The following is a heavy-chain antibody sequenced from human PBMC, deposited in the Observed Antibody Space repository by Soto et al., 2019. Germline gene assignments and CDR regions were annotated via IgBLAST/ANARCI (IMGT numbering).Heavy chain of an antibody. CDR1: GGTFSSYA. Sequence: SVKVSCKASGGTFSSYAISWVRQAPGQGLEWMGGIIPIFGTANYAQKFQGRVTITADESTSTAYMELSSLRSEDTAVYYCAYYDFWSGPSRGYYYYGMDVWGQGTTVTVSS. V-gene: IGHV1-69*13. CDR2: IIPIFGTA. J-gene: IGHJ6*02. D-gene: IGHD3-3*01. CDR3: AYYDFWSGPSRGYYYYGMDV.